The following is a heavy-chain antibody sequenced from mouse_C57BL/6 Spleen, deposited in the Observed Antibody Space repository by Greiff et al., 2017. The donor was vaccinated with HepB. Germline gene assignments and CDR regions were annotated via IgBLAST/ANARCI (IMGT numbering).Heavy chain of an antibody. J-gene: IGHJ4*01. CDR3: ARRYDYDDAMDY. V-gene: IGHV7-3*01. D-gene: IGHD2-4*01. CDR2: IRNKANGYTT. CDR1: GFTFTDYY. Sequence: EVQVVESGGGLVQPGGSLSLSCAASGFTFTDYYMSWVRQPPGKALEWLGFIRNKANGYTTEYSASVKGRFTISRDNSQSILYLQMNDLRAEDSATYYCARRYDYDDAMDYWGQGTSVTVSS.